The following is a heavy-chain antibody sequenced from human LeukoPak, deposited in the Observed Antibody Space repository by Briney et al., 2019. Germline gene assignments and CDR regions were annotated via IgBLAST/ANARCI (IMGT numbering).Heavy chain of an antibody. CDR2: TYYRSKWYN. D-gene: IGHD6-19*01. CDR3: ARSNSDSSGWYEAPDY. J-gene: IGHJ4*02. V-gene: IGHV6-1*01. CDR1: VDSVSSNSAA. Sequence: SQTLSLTRAISVDSVSSNSAAWNWIRQSPSRGLEWLGRTYYRSKWYNDYAVSVKSRITINPDTSKNQFSLQLNSVTPEDTAVYYCARSNSDSSGWYEAPDYWGQGTLVTVSS.